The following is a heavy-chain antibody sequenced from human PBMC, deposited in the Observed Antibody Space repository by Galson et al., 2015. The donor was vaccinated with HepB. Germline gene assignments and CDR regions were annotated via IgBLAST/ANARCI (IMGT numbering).Heavy chain of an antibody. J-gene: IGHJ6*02. CDR1: GFTFSSYS. CDR2: ISSSSSTI. Sequence: SLRLSCAASGFTFSSYSMNWVRQAPGKGLEWVSYISSSSSTIYYADSVKGRFTISRDNAKNSLYLQMNSLRDEDTAVYYCARSAGTTRRYVHYYYGMDVWGQGTTVTVSS. V-gene: IGHV3-48*02. CDR3: ARSAGTTRRYVHYYYGMDV. D-gene: IGHD1-7*01.